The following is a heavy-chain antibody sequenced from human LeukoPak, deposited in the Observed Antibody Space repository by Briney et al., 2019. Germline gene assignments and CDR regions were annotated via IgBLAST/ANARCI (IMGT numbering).Heavy chain of an antibody. D-gene: IGHD3-22*01. V-gene: IGHV1-2*02. CDR2: INPNSGGT. J-gene: IGHJ5*02. Sequence: HGASVRVSCKASGYTFTGYYMHWVRQAPGQGLEWMGWINPNSGGTNYAQKFQGRVTMTRDTSISTAYMELSRLRSDDTAVYYCASLYYDSSGSSGGTWGQGTLVTVSS. CDR1: GYTFTGYY. CDR3: ASLYYDSSGSSGGT.